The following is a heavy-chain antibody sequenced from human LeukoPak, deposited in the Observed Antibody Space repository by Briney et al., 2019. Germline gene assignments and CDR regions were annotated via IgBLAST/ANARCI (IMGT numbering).Heavy chain of an antibody. CDR3: ARGYCSSTSCYLFDH. CDR1: GFTFSSYA. CDR2: ISGSGGST. D-gene: IGHD2-2*01. V-gene: IGHV3-23*01. J-gene: IGHJ4*02. Sequence: GGSLRLSCAASGFTFSSYAMSWVRQAPGKGLEWVSAISGSGGSTYYADSVKGRFTISRDNSKNTLYLQMNSLRAEDTAVYYCARGYCSSTSCYLFDHWGQGTLVTVSS.